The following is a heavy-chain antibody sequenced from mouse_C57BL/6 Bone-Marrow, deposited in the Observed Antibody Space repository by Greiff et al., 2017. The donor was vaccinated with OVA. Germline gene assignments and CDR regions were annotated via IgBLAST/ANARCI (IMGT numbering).Heavy chain of an antibody. J-gene: IGHJ3*01. V-gene: IGHV3-6*01. Sequence: VQLQQSGPGLVKPSQSLYLTCSVTGYSITSGYYWNWLRLLPGNKQEWMGYISYDGSNNYNPSLKNRISITRDTSKNQFFLKLNSVTTEDTATYYCARFNYDAWFAYWGQGTLVTVSA. CDR2: ISYDGSN. D-gene: IGHD2-4*01. CDR3: ARFNYDAWFAY. CDR1: GYSITSGYY.